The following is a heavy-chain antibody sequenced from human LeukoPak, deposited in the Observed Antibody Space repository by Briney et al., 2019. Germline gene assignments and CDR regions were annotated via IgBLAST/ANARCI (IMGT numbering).Heavy chain of an antibody. CDR2: ISSSSSYI. CDR3: ARGAGSGYYYVRHYYYYMDV. D-gene: IGHD3-22*01. Sequence: PGGSLRLSCAASGFTFSSYSMNWVRQAPGKGLEWVSSISSSSSYIYYADSVKGRFTISRDNAKNSLYLQMNSLRAEDRAVYYCARGAGSGYYYVRHYYYYMDVWGKGTTVTVSS. V-gene: IGHV3-21*01. J-gene: IGHJ6*03. CDR1: GFTFSSYS.